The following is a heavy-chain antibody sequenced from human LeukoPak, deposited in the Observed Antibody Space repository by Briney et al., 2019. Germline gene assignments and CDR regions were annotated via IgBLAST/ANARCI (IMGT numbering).Heavy chain of an antibody. D-gene: IGHD1-26*01. CDR1: GYTFTSYD. J-gene: IGHJ5*02. CDR2: MNPNSGNT. CDR3: ARAPKWELTRRNWFDP. Sequence: ASVKVSCKASGYTFTSYDINWVRQATGQGLEWMGWMNPNSGNTGYAQKFQGRVTVTRNTSISTAYMELSSLRSEDTAVYYCARAPKWELTRRNWFDPWGQGTLVTVSS. V-gene: IGHV1-8*03.